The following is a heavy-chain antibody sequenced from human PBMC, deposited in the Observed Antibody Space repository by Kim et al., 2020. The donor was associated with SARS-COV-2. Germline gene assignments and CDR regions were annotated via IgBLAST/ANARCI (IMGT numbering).Heavy chain of an antibody. CDR2: YPQ. Sequence: YPQESAPSVNGSLTVSRDDSKTSLYLQMDSLKPEDTAMYYCVKGHRVLDSWGQGTLVTVSS. J-gene: IGHJ4*02. V-gene: IGHV3-72*01. CDR3: VKGHRVLDS.